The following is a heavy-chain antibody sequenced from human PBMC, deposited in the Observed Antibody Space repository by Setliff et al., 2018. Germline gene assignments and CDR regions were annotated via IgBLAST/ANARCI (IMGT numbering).Heavy chain of an antibody. Sequence: GESLTISCAASGFTFSTYRMHWVRQAPGKGLEWVAVILDDGVKKYHADSVKGRFTISRDNSKNTLYLQMNSLRPEDTAVYYCARTCSGSGCYAGLESWGQGTPVTVSS. J-gene: IGHJ4*02. CDR1: GFTFSTYR. CDR3: ARTCSGSGCYAGLES. V-gene: IGHV3-30*03. CDR2: ILDDGVKK. D-gene: IGHD2-15*01.